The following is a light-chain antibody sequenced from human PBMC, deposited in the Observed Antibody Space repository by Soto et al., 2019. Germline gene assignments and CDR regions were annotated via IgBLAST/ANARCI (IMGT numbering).Light chain of an antibody. Sequence: DIQRTPSPSTMSASVGYRFPITCLASQSISSWLAWYQQKTGKDTKVLIYDASTLQSGVQSRFSGSGSGTDFTLKISSLQTEELATYDCQQSYSTPITVGQGTRREIK. CDR1: QSISSW. CDR3: QQSYSTPIT. J-gene: IGKJ5*01. V-gene: IGKV1-5*01. CDR2: DAS.